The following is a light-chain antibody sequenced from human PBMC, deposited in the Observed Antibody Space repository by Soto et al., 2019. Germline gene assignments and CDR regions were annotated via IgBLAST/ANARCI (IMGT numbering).Light chain of an antibody. V-gene: IGLV2-14*01. J-gene: IGLJ2*01. CDR3: SSYTSSSVL. CDR1: SSDVGGYNS. Sequence: QSVLTQPASVSGSPGQSITISCTGTSSDVGGYNSVSWYQQHPGKAPKLMIYEVSNRPSGVSNRFSGSKSGNTASLTISGLQAEDESDYYCSSYTSSSVLFGGGTKVTVL. CDR2: EVS.